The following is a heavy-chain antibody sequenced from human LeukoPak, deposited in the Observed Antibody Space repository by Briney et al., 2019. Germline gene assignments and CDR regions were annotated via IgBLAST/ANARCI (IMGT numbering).Heavy chain of an antibody. CDR3: ARSYYYDSSGYYYYFDY. D-gene: IGHD3-22*01. J-gene: IGHJ4*02. Sequence: SETLSLTCAVYGGSFSGYYWSWIRQPPGKGLEWIGEINHSGSTNYNPSLKSRVTISVDTSKNQFSLKLSSVTAADTAVYYCARSYYYDSSGYYYYFDYWGQGTLVTVSS. V-gene: IGHV4-34*01. CDR1: GGSFSGYY. CDR2: INHSGST.